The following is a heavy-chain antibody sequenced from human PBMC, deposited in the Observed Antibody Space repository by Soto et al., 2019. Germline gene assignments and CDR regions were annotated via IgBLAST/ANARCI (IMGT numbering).Heavy chain of an antibody. Sequence: SETLSLTCSVSGASITSTSSYWGWIRQPPGKGLEWIAIIYYRGNTYYNPSLRSRLTISVDTSQNQFSLKLTSVTAEDTAVYYCARDPWAADYWVQGTLVTVSS. V-gene: IGHV4-39*02. CDR1: GASITSTSSY. D-gene: IGHD3-16*01. CDR3: ARDPWAADY. CDR2: IYYRGNT. J-gene: IGHJ4*02.